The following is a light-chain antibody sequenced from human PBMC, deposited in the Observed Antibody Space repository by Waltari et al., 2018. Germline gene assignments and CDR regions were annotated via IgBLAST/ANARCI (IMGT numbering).Light chain of an antibody. CDR2: DAS. J-gene: IGKJ1*01. CDR1: QSVSRT. CDR3: QKYGTLPAT. Sequence: EIALTPSPGTLSWHPGDRATPTYSASQSVSRTLAWYQQKPGQAPRLLIYDASSRATGIPDRFSGSGSGTDFSLTISRLEPEDFAVYYCQKYGTLPATFGQGTKVEIK. V-gene: IGKV3-20*01.